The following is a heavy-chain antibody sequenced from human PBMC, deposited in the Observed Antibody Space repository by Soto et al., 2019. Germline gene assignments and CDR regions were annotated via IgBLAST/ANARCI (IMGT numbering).Heavy chain of an antibody. Sequence: AGGDIIKKKYYWSWINKPPGKGLEWIGYIYYSGSTYYNPSLKSRVTISVDTYKNQFSLKLSSVTAADTAVYYCARYLTGYCSSTRCARDGFGIWGQGRLGTASS. V-gene: IGHV4-30-4*01. J-gene: IGHJ3*02. CDR1: GGDIIKKKYY. CDR3: ARYLTGYCSSTRCARDGFGI. D-gene: IGHD2-2*01. CDR2: IYYSGST.